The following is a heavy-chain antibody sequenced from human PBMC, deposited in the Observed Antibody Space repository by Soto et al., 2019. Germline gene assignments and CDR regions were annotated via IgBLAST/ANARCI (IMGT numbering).Heavy chain of an antibody. CDR3: ARAQGLYSSGWYDY. CDR2: IWYDGSNK. D-gene: IGHD6-19*01. Sequence: QVQLVESGGGVVQPGRSLRLSCAASGFTFSSYGMHWVRQAPGKGLEWVAVIWYDGSNKYYADSVKGQFTISRDNSKNTLYLQMNSLRAEDTAVYYCARAQGLYSSGWYDYWGQGTLVTVSS. CDR1: GFTFSSYG. V-gene: IGHV3-33*01. J-gene: IGHJ4*02.